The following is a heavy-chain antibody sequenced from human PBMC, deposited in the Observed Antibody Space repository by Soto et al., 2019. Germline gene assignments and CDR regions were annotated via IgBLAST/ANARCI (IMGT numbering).Heavy chain of an antibody. Sequence: SETLSLTCTVSGGSISSYYWSWIRQPPGKGLEWIGYIYYSGSTNYNPSLKSRVTISVDTSKNQFSLNLSSVTAADTAMYYCASGAVTRNDYWGQGTLVTVSS. J-gene: IGHJ4*02. V-gene: IGHV4-59*08. CDR2: IYYSGST. CDR3: ASGAVTRNDY. CDR1: GGSISSYY. D-gene: IGHD4-17*01.